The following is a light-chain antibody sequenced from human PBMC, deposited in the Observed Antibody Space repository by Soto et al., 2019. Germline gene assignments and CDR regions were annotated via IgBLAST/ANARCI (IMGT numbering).Light chain of an antibody. CDR1: QNIRSY. CDR3: QHYNSYSEA. Sequence: DIQMTQSPSSLSASVGDRVTITCRASQNIRSYLHWYQQKPGEAPKLLIYDASSLQSGVPSRFSGSGSGTDFTLTISSLQLEDFATYYCQHYNSYSEAFGQGTKVDNK. CDR2: DAS. J-gene: IGKJ1*01. V-gene: IGKV1-39*01.